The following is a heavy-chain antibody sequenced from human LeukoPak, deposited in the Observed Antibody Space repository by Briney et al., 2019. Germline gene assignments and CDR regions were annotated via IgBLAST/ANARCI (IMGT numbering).Heavy chain of an antibody. V-gene: IGHV3-74*01. Sequence: GGSLTLSCAASGFTFSNYWMHWVRQAPGKGLVWVSRVKGDGTFTNYADSVKGRFTISRDNAKYALYLQMHSLRAEDTAIYYCVRDGDDYNFDYWGQGSLVTVSS. J-gene: IGHJ4*02. D-gene: IGHD5-24*01. CDR2: VKGDGTFT. CDR1: GFTFSNYW. CDR3: VRDGDDYNFDY.